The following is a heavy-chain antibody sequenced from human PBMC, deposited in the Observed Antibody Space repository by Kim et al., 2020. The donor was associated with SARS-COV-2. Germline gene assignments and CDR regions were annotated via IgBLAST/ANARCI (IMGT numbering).Heavy chain of an antibody. V-gene: IGHV3-7*01. CDR3: ARVVVRSQLSQVYYGSGSYPAPPVY. Sequence: GGSLRLSFAASGFTFSSYWMSWVRQAPGKGLEGVANIKQDGREKYYVDSVKGRFTISRDNAKKSLYLQMNSLRAEDTAVYYCARVVVRSQLSQVYYGSGSYPAPPVYWGQGTLVTVSS. D-gene: IGHD3-10*01. CDR1: GFTFSSYW. J-gene: IGHJ4*02. CDR2: IKQDGREK.